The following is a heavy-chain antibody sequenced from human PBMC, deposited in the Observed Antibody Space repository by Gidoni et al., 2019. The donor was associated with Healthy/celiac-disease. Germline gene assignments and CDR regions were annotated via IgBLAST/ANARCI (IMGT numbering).Heavy chain of an antibody. V-gene: IGHV4-34*01. J-gene: IGHJ4*02. Sequence: QVQLQQWGAGLLKPSETLSLTCAVYGGSFSGYYWSWIRQPPGKGLEWIGEINHSGSTNYNPSLKSRVTISVDTSKNQFSLKLSSVTAADTAVYYCARSIVVVPAAMPSSRYSYGSFDYWGQGTLVTVSS. CDR2: INHSGST. D-gene: IGHD2-2*01. CDR3: ARSIVVVPAAMPSSRYSYGSFDY. CDR1: GGSFSGYY.